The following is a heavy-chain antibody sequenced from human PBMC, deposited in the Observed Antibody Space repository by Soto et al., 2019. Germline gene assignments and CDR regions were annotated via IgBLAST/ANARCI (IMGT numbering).Heavy chain of an antibody. CDR2: ISSNGGST. V-gene: IGHV3-64*01. CDR1: AFTFSSYA. J-gene: IGHJ3*02. D-gene: IGHD2-21*02. CDR3: ARNYGGNSYAFDI. Sequence: PGGSLRLSCAASAFTFSSYAMHWVRQAPGKGLEYVSAISSNGGSTYYANSVKGRFTISRDNSKNTLYLQMGSLRAEDMAVYYCARNYGGNSYAFDIWGQGTMVTVSS.